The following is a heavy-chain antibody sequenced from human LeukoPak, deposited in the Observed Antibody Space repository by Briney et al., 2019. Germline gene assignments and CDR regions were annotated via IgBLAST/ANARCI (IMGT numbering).Heavy chain of an antibody. CDR3: AIEYYDSSDYPRQHYFDY. CDR2: ISSDGSST. J-gene: IGHJ4*02. D-gene: IGHD3-22*01. V-gene: IGHV3-74*01. Sequence: GGSLRLSCAASGFTLSGYWMHWVRQAPGKGLVWVSRISSDGSSTSYADSVKGRFTISRDNAKNTLYLQMNSLRADDTAVYYCAIEYYDSSDYPRQHYFDYWGQGTLVTVSS. CDR1: GFTLSGYW.